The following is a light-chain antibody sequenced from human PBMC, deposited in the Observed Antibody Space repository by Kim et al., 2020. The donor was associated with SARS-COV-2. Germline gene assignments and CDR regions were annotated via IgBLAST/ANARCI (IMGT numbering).Light chain of an antibody. CDR3: AAWDGSLTGVV. Sequence: GQRVIMSCSGSSSNIGSNFVYWYQQFPGTAPKLLIYMNDQRPSGVPDRFSGSKSGTSASLAISGLRSEDEANYYCAAWDGSLTGVVFGGGTKVTVL. J-gene: IGLJ2*01. CDR2: MND. V-gene: IGLV1-47*01. CDR1: SSNIGSNF.